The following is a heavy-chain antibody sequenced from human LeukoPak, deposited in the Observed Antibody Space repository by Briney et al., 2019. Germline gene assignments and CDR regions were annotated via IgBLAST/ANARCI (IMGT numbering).Heavy chain of an antibody. D-gene: IGHD2-2*01. V-gene: IGHV4-61*02. CDR3: ASRHLGYCSSTSCPPGYFDY. Sequence: PSETLSLLCTVSGDSISTGNYYWSWIRQPAGKGLEWIGRIYTSGSTNYNPSLKSRVTISVDTSKNQFSLKLSSVTAADTAVYYCASRHLGYCSSTSCPPGYFDYWGQGTLVTVSS. CDR1: GDSISTGNYY. J-gene: IGHJ4*02. CDR2: IYTSGST.